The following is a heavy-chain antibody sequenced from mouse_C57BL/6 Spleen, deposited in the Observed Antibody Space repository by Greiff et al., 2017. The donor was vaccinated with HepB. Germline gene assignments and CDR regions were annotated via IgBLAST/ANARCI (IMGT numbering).Heavy chain of an antibody. J-gene: IGHJ2*01. CDR3: AREVTTTY. Sequence: VQLQQSGAELVKPGASVKLSCKASGYTFTSYWMHWVKQRPGQGLEWIGMIHPNSGSTNYNEKFKSKATLTVDKSSSTAYMQLSSLTSEDAAVYYCAREVTTTYWGQGTTLTVSS. CDR1: GYTFTSYW. V-gene: IGHV1-64*01. CDR2: IHPNSGST. D-gene: IGHD2-2*01.